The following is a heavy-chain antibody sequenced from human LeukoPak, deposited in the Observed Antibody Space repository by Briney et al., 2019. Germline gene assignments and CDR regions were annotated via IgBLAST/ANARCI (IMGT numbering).Heavy chain of an antibody. D-gene: IGHD5-24*01. J-gene: IGHJ4*02. CDR1: GGSINTPNYY. CDR2: IFYSGNT. V-gene: IGHV4-39*01. Sequence: PSETLSLTCTVSGGSINTPNYYWGWIRQPPGKGLEWIGSIFYSGNTYDNPSLKSRVTISVDTSKNQFSLKLNSVTAADTAVYYCARHRSKWLQSSFDYWGQGTLVTVSS. CDR3: ARHRSKWLQSSFDY.